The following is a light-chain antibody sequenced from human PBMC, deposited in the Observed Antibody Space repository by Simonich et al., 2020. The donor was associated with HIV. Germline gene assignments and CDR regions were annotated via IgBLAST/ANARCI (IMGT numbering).Light chain of an antibody. V-gene: IGLV2-14*01. CDR2: DVS. CDR3: SSYAGSNNWV. J-gene: IGLJ3*02. CDR1: SSDVGGYNY. Sequence: QSALTQPASVSGSPGQSITISCTGTSSDVGGYNYVSWYQQHPGKAPKLMIYDVSKRPSGVSNRFSGSKSGNTASLTISGRQAEDEADYYCSSYAGSNNWVFGGGTRLTVL.